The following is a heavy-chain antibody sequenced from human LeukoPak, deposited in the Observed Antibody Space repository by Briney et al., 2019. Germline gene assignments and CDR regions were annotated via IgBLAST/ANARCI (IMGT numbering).Heavy chain of an antibody. CDR1: GFTFSSYS. J-gene: IGHJ5*02. Sequence: GGSLRLSCAASGFTFSSYSMNWVRQAPGKGLEWVSSISSSSSYIYYADSVKGRFTISRDNAKNTLYLQMNSLRAEDTAVYYCARETIAAAGKAFDPWGQGTLVTVSS. V-gene: IGHV3-21*01. CDR2: ISSSSSYI. D-gene: IGHD6-13*01. CDR3: ARETIAAAGKAFDP.